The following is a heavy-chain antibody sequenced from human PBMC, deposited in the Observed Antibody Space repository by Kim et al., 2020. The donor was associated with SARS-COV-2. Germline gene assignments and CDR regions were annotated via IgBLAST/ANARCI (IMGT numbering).Heavy chain of an antibody. D-gene: IGHD3-9*01. V-gene: IGHV3-21*01. CDR1: GFTFSSYS. CDR2: ISSSSSYI. J-gene: IGHJ6*02. CDR3: ARAGRYFDWLLKNYYYYGMDV. Sequence: GGSLRLSCAASGFTFSSYSMNWVRQAPGKGLEWVSSISSSSSYIYYADSVKGRFTISRDNAKNSLYLQMNSLRAEDTAVYYCARAGRYFDWLLKNYYYYGMDVWGQGTTVTVSS.